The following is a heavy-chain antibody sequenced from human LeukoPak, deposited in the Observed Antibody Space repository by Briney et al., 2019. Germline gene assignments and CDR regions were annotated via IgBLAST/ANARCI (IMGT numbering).Heavy chain of an antibody. CDR2: STHSGST. V-gene: IGHV4-34*01. Sequence: SETLSLTCAVYGGSFSGHYWTWIRQPPGKGLEWIGESTHSGSTNYNPSLKSRVTISVDTSKNQFSLKLSSVTAADTAVYYCASQRYCTSTSCSPMFDPWGQGTLVTVSS. J-gene: IGHJ5*02. D-gene: IGHD2-2*01. CDR3: ASQRYCTSTSCSPMFDP. CDR1: GGSFSGHY.